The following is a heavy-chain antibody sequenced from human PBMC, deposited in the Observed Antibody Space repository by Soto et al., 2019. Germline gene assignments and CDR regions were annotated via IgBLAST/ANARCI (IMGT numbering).Heavy chain of an antibody. CDR3: AREVWGMYYFDY. V-gene: IGHV3-48*03. CDR2: ISSSGSTI. Sequence: GGSLRLSCAASGFTFSSYEMNWVRQAPGKGLEWVSYISSSGSTIYYADSVKGRFTISRDNAKNSLYLQMNSLRAEDTAVYYCAREVWGMYYFDYWGQGTLVTVSS. CDR1: GFTFSSYE. J-gene: IGHJ4*02. D-gene: IGHD7-27*01.